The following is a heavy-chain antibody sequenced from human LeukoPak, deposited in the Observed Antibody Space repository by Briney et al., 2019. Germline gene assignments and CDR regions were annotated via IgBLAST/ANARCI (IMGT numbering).Heavy chain of an antibody. J-gene: IGHJ1*01. CDR2: IKQDGSEK. V-gene: IGHV3-7*01. CDR1: GFTFSSYW. CDR3: TTGRTFAFPH. D-gene: IGHD1-14*01. Sequence: GGSLRLSCAASGFTFSSYWMSWVRQAPGEGLEWVANIKQDGSEKYYVDSVKGRFTISRDNAKNSLYLQMNSLRAEDTAVYYCTTGRTFAFPHWGQGTLVTVSS.